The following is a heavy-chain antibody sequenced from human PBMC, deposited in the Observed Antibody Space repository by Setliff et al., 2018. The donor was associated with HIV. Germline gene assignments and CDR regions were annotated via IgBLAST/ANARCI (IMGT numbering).Heavy chain of an antibody. D-gene: IGHD5-12*01. V-gene: IGHV4-39*07. J-gene: IGHJ4*02. CDR1: GGSISSSSYY. CDR2: IYYSGST. CDR3: ARTYTGHDSRSLYLAY. Sequence: SETLSLTCTVSGGSISSSSYYWGWIRQPPGKGLEWIGSIYYSGSTYYNPSLKSRVTISVDTSKNQFSLKLRSVTAADTAVYYCARTYTGHDSRSLYLAYWGQGTLVTVSS.